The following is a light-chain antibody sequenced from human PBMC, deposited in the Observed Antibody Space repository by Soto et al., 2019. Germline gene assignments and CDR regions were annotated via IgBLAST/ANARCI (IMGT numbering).Light chain of an antibody. CDR1: QTVTNW. CDR2: DAS. CDR3: QQYTSYSLT. Sequence: DIQMTQSPSTLTASVGDRVTITCRASQTVTNWFAWYQRKPGKAPKLLIYDASSLDSGVPSRFSGSGSGTEFTLTITSLQPDDFATYYCQQYTSYSLTFGGGTKVEIK. V-gene: IGKV1-5*01. J-gene: IGKJ4*01.